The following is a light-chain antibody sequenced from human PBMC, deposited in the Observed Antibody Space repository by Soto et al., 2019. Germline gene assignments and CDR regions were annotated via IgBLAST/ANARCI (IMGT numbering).Light chain of an antibody. CDR1: MRDVGAYNL. CDR3: CSYTSRSNLI. CDR2: EVR. V-gene: IGLV2-14*01. Sequence: QSVLTQPASVSGSPGQSITISCAGTMRDVGAYNLVSWYQQHPGRAPQLIIYEVRNRPSGISFRFSGSKSGNTASLTISGLQAEDEADYYCCSYTSRSNLIFGGGTKLTVL. J-gene: IGLJ2*01.